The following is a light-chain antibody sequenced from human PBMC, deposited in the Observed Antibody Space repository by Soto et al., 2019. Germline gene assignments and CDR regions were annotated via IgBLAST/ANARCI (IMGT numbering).Light chain of an antibody. J-gene: IGLJ1*01. CDR1: SSDVGSYNH. V-gene: IGLV2-23*01. CDR3: CSYAGGSSYV. Sequence: QSALTQPASVSGSDGRWITISCTRSSSDVGSYNHVSWYQQRPGKAPRFMIYEGNKRPSGVSNRFSGSKSGNTAYLTISGLQGDDEADYYCCSYAGGSSYVFGAGTKVTVL. CDR2: EGN.